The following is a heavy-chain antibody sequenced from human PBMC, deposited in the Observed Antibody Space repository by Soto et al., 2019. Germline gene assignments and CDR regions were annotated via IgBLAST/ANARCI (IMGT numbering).Heavy chain of an antibody. D-gene: IGHD2-15*01. V-gene: IGHV1-8*01. J-gene: IGHJ4*02. CDR3: VRQPGGVATPGDDY. CDR2: MNPDSGDT. Sequence: QVQLVQSGAEVKKPGASVKVSCEASGYPFSAFDINWVRQAGGQALEWMGWMNPDSGDTAFAQRFQDRITMTRSTSISTAYMELRRLTSDDTAVYFCVRQPGGVATPGDDYWGQGTLVTVSS. CDR1: GYPFSAFD.